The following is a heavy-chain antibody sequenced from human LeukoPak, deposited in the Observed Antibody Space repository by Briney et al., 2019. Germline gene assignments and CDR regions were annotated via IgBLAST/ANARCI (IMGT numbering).Heavy chain of an antibody. CDR2: IYYSGST. CDR1: GGSISSYY. V-gene: IGHV4-59*08. D-gene: IGHD6-6*01. J-gene: IGHJ4*02. CDR3: VRQDSSSAALDY. Sequence: SETLSLTCTVSGGSISSYYWSWIRQPPGKGLEWIGYIYYSGSTNYNPSLKSRVTIAVDTSKNQFSLKLSSVTAADTAVYYCVRQDSSSAALDYWGQGTLVTVSS.